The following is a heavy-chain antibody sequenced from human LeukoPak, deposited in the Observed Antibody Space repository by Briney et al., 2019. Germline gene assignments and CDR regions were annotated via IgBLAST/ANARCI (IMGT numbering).Heavy chain of an antibody. V-gene: IGHV4-59*01. Sequence: PSETLSLTCSVSGASITSSYWSWIRQTPAKGLEWIGNIYSGSTNYNPSFESRVTVSLDTSKNQFSLRLTSVTAADTALYYCARDGYGSGSYGWFDPWGQGTLVTVSS. CDR3: ARDGYGSGSYGWFDP. J-gene: IGHJ5*02. CDR1: GASITSSY. D-gene: IGHD3-10*01. CDR2: IYSGST.